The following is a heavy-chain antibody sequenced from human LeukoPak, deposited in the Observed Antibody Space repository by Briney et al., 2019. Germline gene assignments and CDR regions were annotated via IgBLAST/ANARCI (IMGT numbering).Heavy chain of an antibody. J-gene: IGHJ4*02. CDR3: ARDLPDSGWPNFDY. Sequence: SETLSLTCTVSGGSISSYYWSWIRQPPGKGLEWIGYIYYSGSTNYNPSLKSRVTISVDTSKNQFSLQLNSVTPEDTAVYYCARDLPDSGWPNFDYWGQGTLVTVSS. CDR2: IYYSGST. D-gene: IGHD6-19*01. V-gene: IGHV4-59*12. CDR1: GGSISSYY.